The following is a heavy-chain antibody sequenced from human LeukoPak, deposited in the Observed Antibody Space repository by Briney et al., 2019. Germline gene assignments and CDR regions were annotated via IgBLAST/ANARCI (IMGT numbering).Heavy chain of an antibody. J-gene: IGHJ3*02. CDR1: EYTFTGYY. V-gene: IGHV1-2*02. D-gene: IGHD2-2*01. Sequence: ASVKVSCKATEYTFTGYYIHWVRQAPGQGLEWMGWINPNSGGTNYTQKFQGRVTMTRDTSISTAYMELTRLRSDDTAVYYCAREICSSTICYRGRLGDAFDIWGQGTVVTVSS. CDR3: AREICSSTICYRGRLGDAFDI. CDR2: INPNSGGT.